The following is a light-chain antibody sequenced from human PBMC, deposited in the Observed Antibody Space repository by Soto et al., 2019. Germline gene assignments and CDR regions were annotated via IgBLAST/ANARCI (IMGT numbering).Light chain of an antibody. J-gene: IGLJ2*01. V-gene: IGLV2-8*01. CDR2: EVS. CDR3: SSFLGNNNLI. Sequence: QSALTQPPSASGSPGQSVTISCSGTSSDVGTYNFVSWYQQNPGKAPKLIIYEVSKRPSGVPGRFSGSKSGNTASLTVSGLQTEDEGDYYCSSFLGNNNLIFGGGTKVTVL. CDR1: SSDVGTYNF.